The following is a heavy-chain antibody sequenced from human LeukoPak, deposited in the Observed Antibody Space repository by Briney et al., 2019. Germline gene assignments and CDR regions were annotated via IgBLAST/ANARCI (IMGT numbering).Heavy chain of an antibody. CDR1: GFTFSNHW. CDR3: AEDQQLEPFHY. D-gene: IGHD1-1*01. V-gene: IGHV3-30*02. Sequence: GGSLRLSCAASGFTFSNHWMSWVRQAPGKGLEWVAFIRYDGSDKFYADSVKGRFTISRDNSRDTLYLQMNSLRAEDTAVYFCAEDQQLEPFHYWGRGTLVAVSS. CDR2: IRYDGSDK. J-gene: IGHJ4*02.